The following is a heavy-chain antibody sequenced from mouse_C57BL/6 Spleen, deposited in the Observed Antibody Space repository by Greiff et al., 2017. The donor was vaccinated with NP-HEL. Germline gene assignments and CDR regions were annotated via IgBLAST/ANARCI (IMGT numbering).Heavy chain of an antibody. V-gene: IGHV5-17*01. CDR1: GFTFSDYG. CDR3: ARSADYYGSTYYAMDY. CDR2: ISSGSSTI. J-gene: IGHJ4*01. Sequence: EVQGVESGGGLVKPGGSLKLSCAASGFTFSDYGMHWVRQAPEKGLEWVAYISSGSSTIYYADTVKGRFTISRDNAKNTLFLQMTSLRSEDTAMYYCARSADYYGSTYYAMDYWGQGTSVTVSS. D-gene: IGHD1-1*01.